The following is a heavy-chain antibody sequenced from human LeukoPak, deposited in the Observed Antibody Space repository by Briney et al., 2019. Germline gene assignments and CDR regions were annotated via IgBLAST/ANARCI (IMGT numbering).Heavy chain of an antibody. CDR1: GFTFSSYW. CDR2: IKQDGSEK. Sequence: GGSLRLSCAASGFTFSSYWMSWVRQAPGKGLEWAANIKQDGSEKYYVDSVKGRFTISRDNAKNSLYLQMNSLRAEDTAVYYCATHSDGFGEFFDYWGQGTLVTVSS. V-gene: IGHV3-7*01. J-gene: IGHJ4*02. CDR3: ATHSDGFGEFFDY. D-gene: IGHD3-10*01.